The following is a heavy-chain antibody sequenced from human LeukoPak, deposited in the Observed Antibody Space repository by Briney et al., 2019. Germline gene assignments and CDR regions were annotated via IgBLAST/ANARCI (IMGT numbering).Heavy chain of an antibody. D-gene: IGHD5-18*01. Sequence: GGSLRLSCTASRFTFGDHAMSWVRQAPGKGLEWVGFIRSKAYGGTTEYAASVKGRFIISRDDSKSIAYLQMNSLKTEDTAVYYCTRGPIQVWLYYGMDVWGQGTTVIVSS. J-gene: IGHJ6*02. CDR3: TRGPIQVWLYYGMDV. CDR1: RFTFGDHA. CDR2: IRSKAYGGTT. V-gene: IGHV3-49*04.